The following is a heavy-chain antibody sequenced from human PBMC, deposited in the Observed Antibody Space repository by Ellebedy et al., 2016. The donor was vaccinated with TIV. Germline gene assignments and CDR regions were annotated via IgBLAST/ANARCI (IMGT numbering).Heavy chain of an antibody. V-gene: IGHV3-21*01. CDR3: AVKTKYYYYGMDV. CDR1: GFTFSSYS. D-gene: IGHD1-7*01. Sequence: GGSLRLSXAASGFTFSSYSMNWVRQAPGKGLEWVSSISSSSSYIYYADSVKGRFTISRDNAKNSLYLQMNSLRAEDTAVYYCAVKTKYYYYGMDVWGQGTTVTVSS. J-gene: IGHJ6*02. CDR2: ISSSSSYI.